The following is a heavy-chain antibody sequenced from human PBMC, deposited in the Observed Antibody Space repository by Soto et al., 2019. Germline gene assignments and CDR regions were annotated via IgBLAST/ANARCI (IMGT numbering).Heavy chain of an antibody. Sequence: TGGSLRLSCAASGFTFSSYAMRWVRQAPGKGLEWVSSISGSGGSTSYADSVKGRFTISRDNSKNTLYLQMNSLTAEDAAVYYCAKCHDTSGYYVSDYWGQGTLVTVSS. V-gene: IGHV3-23*01. CDR2: ISGSGGST. J-gene: IGHJ4*02. CDR1: GFTFSSYA. CDR3: AKCHDTSGYYVSDY. D-gene: IGHD3-22*01.